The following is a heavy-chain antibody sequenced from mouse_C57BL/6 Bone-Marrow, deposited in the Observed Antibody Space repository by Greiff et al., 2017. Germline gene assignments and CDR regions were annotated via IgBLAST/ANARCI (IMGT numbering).Heavy chain of an antibody. V-gene: IGHV1-42*01. Sequence: VQLQQSGPELVKPGASVKISCKASGYSFTGYYMNWVKQSPEKSLEWIGEINPSTGGTTYNQKFKAKATLTVDKSSSTAYMQLKSLTSEDSAVYYCARKRGFTTSTGYFDVWGTGTTVTVSS. CDR3: ARKRGFTTSTGYFDV. J-gene: IGHJ1*03. CDR1: GYSFTGYY. D-gene: IGHD1-1*01. CDR2: INPSTGGT.